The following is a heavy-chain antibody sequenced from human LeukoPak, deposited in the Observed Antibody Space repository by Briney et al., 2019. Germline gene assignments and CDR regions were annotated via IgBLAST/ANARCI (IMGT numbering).Heavy chain of an antibody. D-gene: IGHD2-2*02. V-gene: IGHV3-20*04. J-gene: IGHJ4*02. Sequence: GSLRLSCAASGFTFDDYGMSWVRQAPGKGLEWVSGINWNGGSTGYADSVKGRFTISRDNAKNSLYLQMNSLRAEDTALYYCAREGYCSSTSCYTPYYFDYWGQGTLVTVSS. CDR1: GFTFDDYG. CDR3: AREGYCSSTSCYTPYYFDY. CDR2: INWNGGST.